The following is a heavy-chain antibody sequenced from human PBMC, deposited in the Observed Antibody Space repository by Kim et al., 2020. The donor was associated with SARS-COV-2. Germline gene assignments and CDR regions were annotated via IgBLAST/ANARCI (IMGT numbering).Heavy chain of an antibody. CDR3: AREYYGSGRMFDY. CDR2: IYNTLST. J-gene: IGHJ4*02. V-gene: IGHV4-31*03. D-gene: IGHD3-10*01. CDR1: GDSVSSDVYY. Sequence: SETLSLTCTVSGDSVSSDVYYWSWIRQLPGKGLEWIGYIYNTLSTHYNPSLQSRVTISVDTSKNQFSLRLSSVTAADTGVYFCAREYYGSGRMFDYWGQGTLVTVSS.